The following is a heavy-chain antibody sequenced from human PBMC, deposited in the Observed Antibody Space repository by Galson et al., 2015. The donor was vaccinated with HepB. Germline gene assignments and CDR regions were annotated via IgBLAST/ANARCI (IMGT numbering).Heavy chain of an antibody. J-gene: IGHJ4*02. D-gene: IGHD3-10*01. CDR2: ISSASDSI. Sequence: SLRLSCAASGFSFTTYSMNWVRQAPGKGLEWVSSISSASDSIYYADSVKGRFTISRDNAKNSLYLQMNSLRVEDTAVYFCATQDYYGSGSYDRIDYWGQGTLVTVSS. V-gene: IGHV3-21*01. CDR3: ATQDYYGSGSYDRIDY. CDR1: GFSFTTYS.